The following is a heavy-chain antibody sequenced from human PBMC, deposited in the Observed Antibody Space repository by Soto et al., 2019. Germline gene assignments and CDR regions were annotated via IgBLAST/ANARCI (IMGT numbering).Heavy chain of an antibody. Sequence: EVQLVESGGGLVQPGGSLRLSCAASGFTFSSYWMSWVRQAPGKGLEWVANIKQDGSEKYYVDSVKGRFTISRDNAKNALYLQMNSLRAEDTAVYYCARSYVAARIPTYDYYYLDVWGKGTTVTVSS. J-gene: IGHJ6*03. V-gene: IGHV3-7*01. D-gene: IGHD6-6*01. CDR3: ARSYVAARIPTYDYYYLDV. CDR1: GFTFSSYW. CDR2: IKQDGSEK.